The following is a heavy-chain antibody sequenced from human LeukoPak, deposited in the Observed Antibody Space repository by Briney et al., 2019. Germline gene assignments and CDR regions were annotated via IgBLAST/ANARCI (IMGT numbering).Heavy chain of an antibody. Sequence: PGGSLRLSCAASGFTFSSYEMNWVRQAPGKGLEWVSYISSSGSTIYYADSVKGRFTISRDNAKNSLYLQMNSLRAEDTAVYYCARDSSSWYHWFDPWGQGTLVTVSS. CDR1: GFTFSSYE. CDR2: ISSSGSTI. J-gene: IGHJ5*02. V-gene: IGHV3-48*03. CDR3: ARDSSSWYHWFDP. D-gene: IGHD6-13*01.